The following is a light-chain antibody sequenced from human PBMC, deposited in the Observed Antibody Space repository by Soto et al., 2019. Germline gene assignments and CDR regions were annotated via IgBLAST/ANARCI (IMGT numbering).Light chain of an antibody. CDR2: DAS. J-gene: IGKJ5*01. Sequence: EIVLTQSPATLSLSPGERATLSCRASQTFSSHLAWYQQKPGQAPRLLIYDASKRATGIPARFSGWGSGTDFTPATSSLQPEDFAVYYCQQRSNWPPVITFGQGTRLEIK. CDR1: QTFSSH. CDR3: QQRSNWPPVIT. V-gene: IGKV3-11*01.